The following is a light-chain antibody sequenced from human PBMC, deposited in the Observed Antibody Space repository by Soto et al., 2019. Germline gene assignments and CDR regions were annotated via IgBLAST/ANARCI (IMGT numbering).Light chain of an antibody. J-gene: IGLJ2*01. CDR1: SSDVGAYNF. CDR2: DVT. CDR3: SSYAGSYNAV. Sequence: QSALTQPRSVSGSPGQSVTISCTGTSSDVGAYNFVSWCQEHPGKAPKLIIYDVTQRPSGVPDRFSGSKSGNTASLTISGLQTEDDAEYHCSSYAGSYNAVFGGGTKLTVL. V-gene: IGLV2-11*01.